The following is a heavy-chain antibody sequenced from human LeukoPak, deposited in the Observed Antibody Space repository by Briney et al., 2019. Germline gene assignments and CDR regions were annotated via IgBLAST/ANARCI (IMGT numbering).Heavy chain of an antibody. D-gene: IGHD3-10*01. CDR3: ARGLGQRGDY. CDR1: GGSISSSSYY. CDR2: IYYSGST. Sequence: PSETLSLTCTVSGGSISSSSYYWGWIRQPPGKGLEWIVSIYYSGSTNYNPSLKSRVTISVDTSKNQFSLKLSSVTAADTAVYYCARGLGQRGDYWGQGTLVTVSS. J-gene: IGHJ4*02. V-gene: IGHV4-39*07.